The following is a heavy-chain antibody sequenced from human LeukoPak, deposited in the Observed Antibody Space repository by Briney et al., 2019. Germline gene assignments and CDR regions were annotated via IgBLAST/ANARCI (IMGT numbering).Heavy chain of an antibody. J-gene: IGHJ4*02. CDR3: ASGQGLGY. CDR2: IKQDGSEK. Sequence: GGSLRLSCAASGFTFSNYWISWVRQAPGKGLEWVANIKQDGSEKYYADSLKGRFTISRDNAKNSLYLQMNSLRAGDTAVYCCASGQGLGYWGQGTLVTVSS. D-gene: IGHD6-19*01. V-gene: IGHV3-7*03. CDR1: GFTFSNYW.